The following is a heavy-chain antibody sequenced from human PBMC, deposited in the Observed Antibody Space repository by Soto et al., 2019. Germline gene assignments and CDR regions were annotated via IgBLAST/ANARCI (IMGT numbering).Heavy chain of an antibody. CDR3: AREKYYYDSSGYGTLDY. CDR2: ISYDGSNK. J-gene: IGHJ4*02. D-gene: IGHD3-22*01. V-gene: IGHV3-30-3*01. Sequence: PGGSLRLSCAASGFTFSSYAMHWVRQAPGKRLEWVAVISYDGSNKYYADSVKGRFTISRDNSKNTLYLQMNSLRAEDTAVYYCAREKYYYDSSGYGTLDYWGQGTLVTVSS. CDR1: GFTFSSYA.